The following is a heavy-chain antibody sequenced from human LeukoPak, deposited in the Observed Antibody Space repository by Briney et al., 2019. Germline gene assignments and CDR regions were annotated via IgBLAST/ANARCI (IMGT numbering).Heavy chain of an antibody. J-gene: IGHJ4*02. CDR1: GFTFGSHA. CDR3: GKTTVGYSSGQKPAWPVDY. D-gene: IGHD5-18*01. V-gene: IGHV3-23*01. CDR2: IFGSGGSP. Sequence: PGGSLGLSCEASGFTFGSHAMYWVRQAPGKGLEWVAGIFGSGGSPHYANSVKGRFTISRDNSRNTVYLQINSLRADDTAVYYCGKTTVGYSSGQKPAWPVDYWGQGTLVTVSS.